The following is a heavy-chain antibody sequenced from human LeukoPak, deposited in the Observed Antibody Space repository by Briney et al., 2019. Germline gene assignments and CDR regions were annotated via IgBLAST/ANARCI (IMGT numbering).Heavy chain of an antibody. J-gene: IGHJ4*02. CDR1: GFTFSSCS. V-gene: IGHV3-21*01. Sequence: GESLKISCAASGFTFSSCSMNWVRQAPGKGLEWVSSISSSSSYIYYADSVKGRFTISRDNAKNSLYLQMNSLRAEDTAVYYCARDWSGSYYYFDYWGQGTLVTVSS. CDR2: ISSSSSYI. CDR3: ARDWSGSYYYFDY. D-gene: IGHD1-26*01.